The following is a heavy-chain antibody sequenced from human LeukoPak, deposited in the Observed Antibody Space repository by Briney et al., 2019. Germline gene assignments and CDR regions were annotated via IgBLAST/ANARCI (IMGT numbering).Heavy chain of an antibody. CDR2: IQYDGSKK. J-gene: IGHJ4*02. V-gene: IGHV3-30*02. Sequence: GGSLRLSCVASGLTFSSNGMHWVRQAPGKGLEWVTFIQYDGSKKYYADSVKGRFTISRDNSKNTLYLEMNSLSTEDTAVYYCAKVRYCSGVNCYPDDNWGQGTLVTVSS. D-gene: IGHD2-15*01. CDR3: AKVRYCSGVNCYPDDN. CDR1: GLTFSSNG.